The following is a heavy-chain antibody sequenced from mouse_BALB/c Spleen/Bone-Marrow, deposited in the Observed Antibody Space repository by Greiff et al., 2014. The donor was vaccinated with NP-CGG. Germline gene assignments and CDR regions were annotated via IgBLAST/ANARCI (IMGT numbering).Heavy chain of an antibody. CDR2: IYPGNVNT. V-gene: IGHV1S56*01. CDR1: GYTFTSYY. CDR3: ARDTMDY. Sequence: QVQLQQSGLELVKPGASVRISCKASGYTFTSYYIHWVKQRPGQGLEWIGWIYPGNVNTKYNEKFKGKATPTADKSSSTAYMQLSSLTSEDSAVYFCARDTMDYWGQGTSVTVSS. J-gene: IGHJ4*01.